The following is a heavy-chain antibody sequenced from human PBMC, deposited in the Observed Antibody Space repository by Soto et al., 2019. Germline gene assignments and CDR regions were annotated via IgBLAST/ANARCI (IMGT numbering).Heavy chain of an antibody. CDR3: AREFVVAANWFDP. J-gene: IGHJ5*02. D-gene: IGHD2-15*01. CDR1: GGSISSGGYY. CDR2: IYYSGST. Sequence: SETLSLTCTVSGGSISSGGYYWSWIRQHPGKGLEWIGYIYYSGSTYYNPSLKSRVTISVDTSKNQFSLKLSSVTAADTAVYYCAREFVVAANWFDPWGQGTLVTVSS. V-gene: IGHV4-31*03.